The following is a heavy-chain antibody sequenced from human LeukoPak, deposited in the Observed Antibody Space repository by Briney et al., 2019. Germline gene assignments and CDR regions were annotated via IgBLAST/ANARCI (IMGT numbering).Heavy chain of an antibody. CDR3: ARVGRITMVRGVRYYYYYYMDV. J-gene: IGHJ6*03. V-gene: IGHV3-11*04. CDR1: GFTFSDFY. D-gene: IGHD3-10*01. Sequence: GGSLRLSCAASGFTFSDFYMSWIRQAPGQGLEWVSYISSSGSTIYYADSVKGRFTISRDNAKNSLYLQMNSLRAEDTAVYYCARVGRITMVRGVRYYYYYYMDVWGKGTTVTVSS. CDR2: ISSSGSTI.